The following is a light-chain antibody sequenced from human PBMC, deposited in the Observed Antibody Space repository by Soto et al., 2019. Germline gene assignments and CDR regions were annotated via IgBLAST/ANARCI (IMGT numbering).Light chain of an antibody. V-gene: IGKV4-1*01. CDR1: QSVLYSSNNKSY. CDR3: HQYYSTPPT. Sequence: DIVMTQSPDSLAVSLGERATINCKSSQSVLYSSNNKSYLAWYQQKPGRPPKLLIYWTSTRESGVPDRFSGSGSGTDFTLTISSLQAEDVAVYYCHQYYSTPPTFGQGTKVEIK. J-gene: IGKJ1*01. CDR2: WTS.